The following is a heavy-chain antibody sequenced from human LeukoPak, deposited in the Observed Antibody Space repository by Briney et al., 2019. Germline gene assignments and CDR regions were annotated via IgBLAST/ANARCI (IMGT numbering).Heavy chain of an antibody. CDR2: INPNSGGT. CDR1: GYTFTGYY. J-gene: IGHJ6*03. V-gene: IGHV1-2*06. Sequence: GASVKVPCKASGYTFTGYYMRWVRQAPGQGLEWMGRINPNSGGTNYAQKFQGRVTMTRDTSISTAYMELSRLRSDDTAVYYCARGGSSWPYYYYYYMDVWGKGTTVTVSS. D-gene: IGHD6-13*01. CDR3: ARGGSSWPYYYYYYMDV.